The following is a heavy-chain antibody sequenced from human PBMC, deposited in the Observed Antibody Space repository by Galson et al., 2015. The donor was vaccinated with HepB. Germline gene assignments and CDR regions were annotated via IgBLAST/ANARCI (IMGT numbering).Heavy chain of an antibody. V-gene: IGHV4-39*01. CDR1: GGSVSTYSYY. CDR3: ASQWELLSIDY. CDR2: ISDSGRA. Sequence: TLSLTCTVSGGSVSTYSYYWGWMRQPPGKGLQWIGTISDSGRAYYNASLKSRVTMFVDTSKNRFSLNLRSVTAADTALYYCASQWELLSIDYLGQGTLVTVSS. D-gene: IGHD1-26*01. J-gene: IGHJ4*02.